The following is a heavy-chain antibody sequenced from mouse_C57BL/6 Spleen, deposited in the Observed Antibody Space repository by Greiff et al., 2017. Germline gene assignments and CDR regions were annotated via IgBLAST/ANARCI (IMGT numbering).Heavy chain of an antibody. CDR1: GYSITSGYY. Sequence: EVQLVESGPGLVKPSQSLSLTCSVTGYSITSGYYWNWIRQFPGNKLEWMGYINYDGSNNYNPSLKNRISITRDTSKNQFFLKLNSVTTEDTATYDCAREPYCYGSSYYAMDYWGQGTSVTVSS. V-gene: IGHV3-6*01. D-gene: IGHD1-1*01. J-gene: IGHJ4*01. CDR3: AREPYCYGSSYYAMDY. CDR2: INYDGSN.